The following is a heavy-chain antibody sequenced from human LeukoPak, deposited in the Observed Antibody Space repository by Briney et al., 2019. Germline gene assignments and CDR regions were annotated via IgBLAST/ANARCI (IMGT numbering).Heavy chain of an antibody. CDR1: GFTFSTYS. CDR3: ARYCSGGSCYSTYYFDY. Sequence: GRSLRLSCAASGFTFSTYSMNWVRQAPGKGLEWVSYISSSSSTIYYADSVKGRFTISRDNAKNSLYLQMNSLRDEDTAVYYCARYCSGGSCYSTYYFDYWGQGTLVTVSS. CDR2: ISSSSSTI. V-gene: IGHV3-48*02. J-gene: IGHJ4*02. D-gene: IGHD2-15*01.